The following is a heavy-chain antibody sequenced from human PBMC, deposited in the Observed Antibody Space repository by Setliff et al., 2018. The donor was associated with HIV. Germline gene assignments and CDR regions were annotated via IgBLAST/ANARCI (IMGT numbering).Heavy chain of an antibody. D-gene: IGHD1-7*01. Sequence: PGGSLRLSCAASGFTFGDYYMTWIRQAPGKGLEWISYISNSGSTIYYADSVKGRFTISRDNAENSLYLQMNTLRAEDTAVYYCAKVALELKGDFCYMSVWGKGTTVTVSS. CDR1: GFTFGDYY. V-gene: IGHV3-11*04. CDR2: ISNSGSTI. J-gene: IGHJ6*04. CDR3: AKVALELKGDFCYMSV.